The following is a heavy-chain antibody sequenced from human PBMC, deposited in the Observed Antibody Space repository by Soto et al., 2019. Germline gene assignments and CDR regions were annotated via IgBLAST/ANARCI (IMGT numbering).Heavy chain of an antibody. CDR2: IYSGGST. V-gene: IGHV3-66*01. Sequence: EVQLVESGGGLVQPGGSLRLSCAASGSTVSSNYMSWVRQAPGKGLEWVSVIYSGGSTYYADSVKGRFTISRDNSKNTLYLQMNSLRGEDTAVYYCANQRGGYDRDFDYWGQGTLVTVSS. D-gene: IGHD5-12*01. CDR3: ANQRGGYDRDFDY. CDR1: GSTVSSNY. J-gene: IGHJ4*02.